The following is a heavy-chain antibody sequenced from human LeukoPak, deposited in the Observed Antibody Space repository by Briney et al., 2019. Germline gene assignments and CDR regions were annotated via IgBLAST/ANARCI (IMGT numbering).Heavy chain of an antibody. Sequence: PGGSLRLSCAASGFTFSSYAMHWVRQAPGKGLEWVAVISYDGSNKYYADSVKGRFTISRDNSKNTLYLQMNSLRAEDTAVYYCARDLEMATTNYGDYWGQGTLVTVSS. CDR2: ISYDGSNK. CDR1: GFTFSSYA. CDR3: ARDLEMATTNYGDY. V-gene: IGHV3-30-3*01. D-gene: IGHD3-10*01. J-gene: IGHJ4*02.